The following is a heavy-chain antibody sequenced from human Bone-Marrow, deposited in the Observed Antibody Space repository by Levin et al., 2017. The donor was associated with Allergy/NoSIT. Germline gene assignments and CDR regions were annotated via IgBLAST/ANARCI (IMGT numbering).Heavy chain of an antibody. CDR3: ARSKITILGMITVFDY. D-gene: IGHD3-3*01. CDR1: GYSFTAYY. CDR2: INTNGGGT. V-gene: IGHV1-2*02. Sequence: GESLKISCKTSGYSFTAYYMHWLRQAPGQGLEWMGWINTNGGGTNYGQKFLGRVNMTRDTSISTVYMELSSLRSDDTAIYYCARSKITILGMITVFDYWGLGTLVTVSS. J-gene: IGHJ4*02.